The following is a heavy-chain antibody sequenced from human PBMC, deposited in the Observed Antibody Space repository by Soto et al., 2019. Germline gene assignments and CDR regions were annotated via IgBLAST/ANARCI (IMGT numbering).Heavy chain of an antibody. CDR3: AAVDRGYSGYDAYDFDF. J-gene: IGHJ4*02. V-gene: IGHV1-69*04. CDR2: IIPILGIL. Sequence: QVQLVQSGAEVKKPGSSVKVSCKASGGSFSSYGIDWVRQAPGQGLEWMGEIIPILGILSYAQKFQDRVTFNASKTTNAANMELMTVRDEAAAEYDCAAVDRGYSGYDAYDFDFWGQGTLVTVSS. CDR1: GGSFSSYG. D-gene: IGHD5-12*01.